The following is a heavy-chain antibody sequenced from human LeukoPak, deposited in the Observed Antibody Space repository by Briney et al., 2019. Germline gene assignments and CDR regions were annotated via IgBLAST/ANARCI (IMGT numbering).Heavy chain of an antibody. CDR2: INPNSGGT. Sequence: ASVKVSCKASGYTFTSYAMNWVRQAPGQGLEWMGWINPNSGGTNYAQKFQGRVTMTRDTSISTAYMELRSLRSDDTAVYYCARRPRLEPLDYWGQGTLVTVSS. D-gene: IGHD1-1*01. CDR3: ARRPRLEPLDY. V-gene: IGHV1-2*02. CDR1: GYTFTSYA. J-gene: IGHJ4*02.